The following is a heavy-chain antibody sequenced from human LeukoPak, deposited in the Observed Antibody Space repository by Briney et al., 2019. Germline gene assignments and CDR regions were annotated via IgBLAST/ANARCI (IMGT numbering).Heavy chain of an antibody. Sequence: PSETLSLTCTVSGGSISSYYWSWIRQPAGKGLEWMGRIYTSGSTNYNPSLKSRVTMSVDTSKNQFSLKLSSVTAADTAVYYCARDRGCSSTSCYTFKNWFDPWGQGTLVTVSS. D-gene: IGHD2-2*02. V-gene: IGHV4-4*07. CDR3: ARDRGCSSTSCYTFKNWFDP. CDR2: IYTSGST. J-gene: IGHJ5*02. CDR1: GGSISSYY.